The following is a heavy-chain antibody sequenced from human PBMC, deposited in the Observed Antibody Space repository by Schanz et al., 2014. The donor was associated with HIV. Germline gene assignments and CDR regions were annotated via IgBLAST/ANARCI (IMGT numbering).Heavy chain of an antibody. CDR1: GFTFSTYA. Sequence: VQLLESGGGLLQPGGSLRLSCTAFGFTFSTYAMNWVRQAPGKGLEWVAVIWYDGSNKYYADSVKGRFTISRDNSKNTLYLQMNSLRAEDTALYYCAKGPNKFGSGTSDWGQGTLVTVSS. CDR2: IWYDGSNK. CDR3: AKGPNKFGSGTSD. D-gene: IGHD3-10*01. J-gene: IGHJ4*02. V-gene: IGHV3-30*02.